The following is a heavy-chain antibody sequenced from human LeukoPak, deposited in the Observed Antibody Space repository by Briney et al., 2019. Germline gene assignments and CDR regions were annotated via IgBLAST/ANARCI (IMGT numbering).Heavy chain of an antibody. CDR3: ARGLTSGSYDAFDI. CDR2: INPNSGGT. J-gene: IGHJ3*02. V-gene: IGHV1-2*04. CDR1: GYTFTGYY. Sequence: ASVRVSCKASGYTFTGYYMHWVRQAPGQGLEWMGWINPNSGGTNYAQKFQGWVTMTRDTSISTAYMELSRLRSDDTAVYYCARGLTSGSYDAFDIWGQGTMVTVSS. D-gene: IGHD1-26*01.